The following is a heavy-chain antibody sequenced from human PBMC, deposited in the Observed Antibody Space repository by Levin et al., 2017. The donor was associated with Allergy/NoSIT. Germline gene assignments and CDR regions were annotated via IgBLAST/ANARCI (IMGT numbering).Heavy chain of an antibody. V-gene: IGHV4-34*01. CDR1: GGSFSGYY. CDR2: INHSGST. CDR3: ARYLGYCSSTSCRKYFQH. Sequence: PSETLSLTCAVYGGSFSGYYWSWIRQPPGKGLEWIGEINHSGSTNYNPSLKSRVTISVDTSKNQFSLKLSSVTAADTAVYYCARYLGYCSSTSCRKYFQHWGQGTLVTVSS. D-gene: IGHD2-2*01. J-gene: IGHJ1*01.